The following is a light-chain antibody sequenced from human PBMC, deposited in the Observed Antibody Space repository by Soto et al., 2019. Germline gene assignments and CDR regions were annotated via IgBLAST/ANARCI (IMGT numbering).Light chain of an antibody. CDR1: QSVRSY. V-gene: IGKV3-11*01. CDR3: QQCTNWPWT. J-gene: IGKJ1*01. CDR2: AAS. Sequence: DIVLTQSPATLSLSPGEKATLSCRASQSVRSYLVWYQQKPGQAPRLVMYAASTRATGIPARFSGGGSGTYFTLTISSLEPEDSAVYYCQQCTNWPWTFGQGTKVEIK.